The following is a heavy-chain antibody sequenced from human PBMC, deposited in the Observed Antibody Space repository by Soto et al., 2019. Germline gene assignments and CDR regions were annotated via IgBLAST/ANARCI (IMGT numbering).Heavy chain of an antibody. Sequence: GASVKVSCKASGFTFTSSAMQWVRQARGQRLEWIGWIVVGSGNTNYAQKFQERVTITRDMSTSTAYMELSSLRSEDTAVYYCAADLDVTIFGVVGWFDPWGQGTLVTVSS. V-gene: IGHV1-58*02. CDR1: GFTFTSSA. CDR2: IVVGSGNT. CDR3: AADLDVTIFGVVGWFDP. J-gene: IGHJ5*02. D-gene: IGHD3-3*01.